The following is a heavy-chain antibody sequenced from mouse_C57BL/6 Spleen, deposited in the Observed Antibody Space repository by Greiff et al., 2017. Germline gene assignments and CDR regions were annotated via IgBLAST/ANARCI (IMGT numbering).Heavy chain of an antibody. J-gene: IGHJ3*01. V-gene: IGHV1-69*01. CDR1: GYTFTSYW. Sequence: VQLQQSGAELVMPGASVKLSCKASGYTFTSYWMHWVKQRPGQGLEWIGEIDPSDSYTNYNQKFKGKSTLTVDKSSSTAYMQLSSLTSEDSAVYYCARGYYGSSHFAWFAYWGQGTLVTVSA. D-gene: IGHD1-1*01. CDR2: IDPSDSYT. CDR3: ARGYYGSSHFAWFAY.